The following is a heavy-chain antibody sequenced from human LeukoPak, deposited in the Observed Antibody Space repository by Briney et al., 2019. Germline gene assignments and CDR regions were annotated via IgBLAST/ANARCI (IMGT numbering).Heavy chain of an antibody. J-gene: IGHJ4*02. CDR2: IKQDGSEK. Sequence: GGSLRLSCAASGFTFSSYGMSWVRQAPGKGLEWVANIKQDGSEKYYVDSVKGRFTISRDNAKNSLYLQMDSLRAEDTAVYYCARDGITMRILEYWGQGTLVTVSS. V-gene: IGHV3-7*01. D-gene: IGHD3-10*01. CDR3: ARDGITMRILEY. CDR1: GFTFSSYG.